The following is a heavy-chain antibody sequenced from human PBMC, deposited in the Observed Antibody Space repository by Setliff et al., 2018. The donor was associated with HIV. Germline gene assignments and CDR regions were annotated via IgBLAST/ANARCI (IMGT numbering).Heavy chain of an antibody. V-gene: IGHV1-18*01. J-gene: IGHJ6*02. CDR3: ARSVIGYYYYGMDV. D-gene: IGHD3-10*01. CDR2: ISAYNGNT. Sequence: ASVKVSCKASGYTFSSYGISWVRQAPGQGLEWMGWISAYNGNTNYAQKLQGRVTMTTDTSTSTAYMELSSLSSEDTAVYYCARSVIGYYYYGMDVWGQGTLVTVSS. CDR1: GYTFSSYG.